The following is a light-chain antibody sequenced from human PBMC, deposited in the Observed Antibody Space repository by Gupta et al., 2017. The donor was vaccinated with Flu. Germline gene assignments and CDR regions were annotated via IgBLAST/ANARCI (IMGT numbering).Light chain of an antibody. V-gene: IGLV2-23*01. CDR1: SSDVGNSNL. CDR3: CSYAGGSWV. CDR2: EGS. Sequence: QSALTQPASVSGSPGPSITISCTGTSSDVGNSNLVSWFQQQSGTAPKLMIYEGSVRPSGVSNRFSGSKSGNTAALTISGLQADDEADYYCCSYAGGSWVFGGGTKLTVL. J-gene: IGLJ3*02.